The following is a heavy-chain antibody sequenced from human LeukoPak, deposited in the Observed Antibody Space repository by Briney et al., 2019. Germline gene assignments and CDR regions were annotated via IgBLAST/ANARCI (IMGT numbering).Heavy chain of an antibody. D-gene: IGHD3-22*01. CDR3: ARDGEAHYYESRGYYGAAFDI. V-gene: IGHV1-24*01. CDR1: GYTLTELS. CDR2: FDPEDGET. Sequence: ASVKVSCKASGYTLTELSMHWVRQAPGKGLEWMGGFDPEDGETIYAQKFQGRVTMTEDTSTDTAYMELSSLRSEDTAVYYCARDGEAHYYESRGYYGAAFDIWGQGTMVTVSS. J-gene: IGHJ3*02.